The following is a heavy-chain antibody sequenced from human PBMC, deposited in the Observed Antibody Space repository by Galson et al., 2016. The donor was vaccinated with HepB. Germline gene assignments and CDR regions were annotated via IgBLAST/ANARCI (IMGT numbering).Heavy chain of an antibody. CDR1: GFSVRGSNYH. V-gene: IGHV4-39*02. CDR3: ASQHPTGDAPDL. D-gene: IGHD4-17*01. Sequence: SETLSLTCFVSGFSVRGSNYHWGWIRQSPGKGLEWVGSITYSGTTYYNPSLKNRVTVSVDTSRDHFSLMLESVTAADTAVYYCASQHPTGDAPDLWGQGTLVTVSS. J-gene: IGHJ5*02. CDR2: ITYSGTT.